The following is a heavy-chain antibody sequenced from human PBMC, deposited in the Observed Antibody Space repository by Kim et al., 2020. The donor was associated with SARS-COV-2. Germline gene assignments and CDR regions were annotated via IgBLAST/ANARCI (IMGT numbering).Heavy chain of an antibody. V-gene: IGHV3-9*01. CDR1: GFTFDDYA. D-gene: IGHD3-10*01. CDR2: ISWNSGTI. J-gene: IGHJ6*02. Sequence: GGSLRLSCAASGFTFDDYAMHWVRQAPGKGLEWVSGISWNSGTIGYADSVKGRFTISRDNAKNSLYLQMNSLRTEDTALYYCAKSKITMFQGVGYGMDVWGQVATVTVSS. CDR3: AKSKITMFQGVGYGMDV.